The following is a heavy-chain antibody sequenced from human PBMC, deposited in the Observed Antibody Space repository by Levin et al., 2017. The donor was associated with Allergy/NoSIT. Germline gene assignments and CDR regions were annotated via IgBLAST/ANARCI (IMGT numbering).Heavy chain of an antibody. CDR3: ARSHPLTGTTHFSYQDGMDV. CDR2: ITTGSNYK. J-gene: IGHJ6*02. Sequence: KSGESLKISCEASGFDFHIYIMNWVRQAPGKGLEWLSSITTGSNYKYYIDSVRGRFVISRDNGRNSLYLQMNSLRAEDTAVYYCARSHPLTGTTHFSYQDGMDVWGQGTTVTVSS. D-gene: IGHD1/OR15-1a*01. CDR1: GFDFHIYI. V-gene: IGHV3-21*01.